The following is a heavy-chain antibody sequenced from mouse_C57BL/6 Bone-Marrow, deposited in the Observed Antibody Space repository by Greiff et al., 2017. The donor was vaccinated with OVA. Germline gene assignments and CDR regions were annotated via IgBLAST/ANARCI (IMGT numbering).Heavy chain of an antibody. CDR1: GFTFSDYG. V-gene: IGHV5-15*01. J-gene: IGHJ4*01. CDR3: ARQGVYYGSPMDY. Sequence: EVMLVESGGGLVQPGGSLKLSCAASGFTFSDYGMAWVRQAPRKGPEWVAFISNLAYSIYYADTVTGRFTISRENAKNTLYLEMSSLRSEDTAMYYCARQGVYYGSPMDYWGQGTSVTVSS. CDR2: ISNLAYSI. D-gene: IGHD1-1*01.